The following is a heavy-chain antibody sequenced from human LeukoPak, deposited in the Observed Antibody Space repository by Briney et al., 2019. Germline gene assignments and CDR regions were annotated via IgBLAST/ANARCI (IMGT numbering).Heavy chain of an antibody. CDR1: GFXFSNYW. J-gene: IGHJ6*02. CDR2: IKSDGTSI. V-gene: IGHV3-74*01. Sequence: GGSLRLSCAASGFXFSNYWIHWVRQAPGKGLVWLSRIKSDGTSINYADSVKGRFTISRDNAKNRLFLQMNRLRAEDTAVYFCARGHCSGGRCHSVGYYGMDVWGQGTTVTVSS. D-gene: IGHD2-15*01. CDR3: ARGHCSGGRCHSVGYYGMDV.